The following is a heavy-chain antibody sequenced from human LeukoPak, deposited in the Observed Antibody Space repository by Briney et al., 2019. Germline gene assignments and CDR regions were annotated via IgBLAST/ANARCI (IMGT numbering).Heavy chain of an antibody. CDR3: ARDKAVTTEVTQHFQH. Sequence: AASVKVSCKASGYTFTNYGISWVRQAPGQGLEWMGWISAYNGYTDYAQKLQFRVTMTTDTSTSTAYMELRSLRSDDTAVYYCARDKAVTTEVTQHFQHWGQGTLVTVSS. J-gene: IGHJ1*01. V-gene: IGHV1-18*01. CDR1: GYTFTNYG. CDR2: ISAYNGYT. D-gene: IGHD4-23*01.